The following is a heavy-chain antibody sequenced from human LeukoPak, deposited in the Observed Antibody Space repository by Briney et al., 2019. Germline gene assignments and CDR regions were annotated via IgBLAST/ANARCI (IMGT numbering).Heavy chain of an antibody. J-gene: IGHJ4*02. V-gene: IGHV3-23*01. CDR3: ARGGFYGGNWYYFDY. CDR1: GFTFSSYA. CDR2: ISGSGGST. D-gene: IGHD4-23*01. Sequence: GGSLRLSCAASGFTFSSYAMSWVRQAPGKGLEWVSAISGSGGSTYYADSVKGRFTISRDNSKNTLYLQMNSLRAEDTAVYYCARGGFYGGNWYYFDYWGQGTLVTVSS.